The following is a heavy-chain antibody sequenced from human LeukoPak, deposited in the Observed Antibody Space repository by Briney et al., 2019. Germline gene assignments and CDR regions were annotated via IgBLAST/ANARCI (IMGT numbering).Heavy chain of an antibody. CDR1: GYTFTSYG. D-gene: IGHD2-15*01. Sequence: ASVKVSCKASGYTFTSYGISWVRQAPGQGLEWLGWISTYNGNTHYAQKLQGRVTMTTDTSTTTAYMELRSLRSDDTAVYYCARYFSYCSGGSCYQNWFDPWGQGTLVTVSS. J-gene: IGHJ5*02. V-gene: IGHV1-18*01. CDR2: ISTYNGNT. CDR3: ARYFSYCSGGSCYQNWFDP.